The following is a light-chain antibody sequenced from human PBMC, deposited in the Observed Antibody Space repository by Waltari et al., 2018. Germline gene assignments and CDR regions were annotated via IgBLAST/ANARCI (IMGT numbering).Light chain of an antibody. Sequence: QSALTQPASVSGSPGQSITISCTGTSSDVGGYDFVSWYQQHPGKAPKLLIYDVSKRPSGVSNRFSGSKSGNTASLTISGLQAEDEADYFCNSYTSSSTFYVFGTGTEVTVL. V-gene: IGLV2-14*03. J-gene: IGLJ1*01. CDR1: SSDVGGYDF. CDR2: DVS. CDR3: NSYTSSSTFYV.